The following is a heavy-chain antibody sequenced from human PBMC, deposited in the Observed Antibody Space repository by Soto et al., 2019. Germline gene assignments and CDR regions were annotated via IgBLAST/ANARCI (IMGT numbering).Heavy chain of an antibody. CDR1: GGSFSGSF. CDR2: INHSGST. J-gene: IGHJ6*02. CDR3: ARIEDYYYGMDV. Sequence: SETLSLTCAAYGGSFSGSFCSWTCQPPGKGLEWIGEINHSGSTNYNPSLKSRVTISVDTSKNQFSLKLSSVTAADTAVYYCARIEDYYYGMDVWGQGTTVTVSS. V-gene: IGHV4-34*01.